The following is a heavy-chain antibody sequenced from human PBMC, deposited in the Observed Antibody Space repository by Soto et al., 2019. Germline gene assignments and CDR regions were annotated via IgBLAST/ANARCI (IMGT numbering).Heavy chain of an antibody. V-gene: IGHV2-5*02. CDR1: GFSLSTSGVG. CDR2: IYWDDDK. D-gene: IGHD5-12*01. Sequence: QITLKESGPTLVKPTQTLTLTCTFSGFSLSTSGVGVGWIRQPPGKALEWLALIYWDDDKRYSPSLKSRLTITKDTSKNQAVLKITHMDPVDTAPYYGAHRGSSYDPTWGQGTLLTPSP. CDR3: AHRGSSYDPT. J-gene: IGHJ5*02.